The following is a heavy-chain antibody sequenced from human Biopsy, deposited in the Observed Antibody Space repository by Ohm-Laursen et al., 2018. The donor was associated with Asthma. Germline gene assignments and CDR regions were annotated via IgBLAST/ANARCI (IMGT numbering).Heavy chain of an antibody. CDR2: VSSDGHNK. D-gene: IGHD3-22*01. J-gene: IGHJ3*02. CDR1: GFVFSQCG. V-gene: IGHV3-30*03. Sequence: SSLRLSCTASGFVFSQCGMHWVRQGPGKGLEWVALVSSDGHNKYYEDSVKGRFTISRDNSRNRLYLQINRLTVEDSAMYFCARQSGQDYGDSSGFDIWGQGTKVAVSS. CDR3: ARQSGQDYGDSSGFDI.